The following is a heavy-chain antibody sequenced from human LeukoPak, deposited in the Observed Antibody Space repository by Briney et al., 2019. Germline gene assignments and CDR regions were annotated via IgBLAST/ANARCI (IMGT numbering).Heavy chain of an antibody. CDR1: GGSTSRTSYY. J-gene: IGHJ3*02. D-gene: IGHD2-2*01. CDR3: ARQGCSSTTCYLFALYAFDI. CDR2: IYSSGST. Sequence: PSETLSLTCTVSGGSTSRTSYYWGWIRQPPGKGLEWIGSIYSSGSTYYNPSLKGRVSISVDTSKNQFSLKLSSVTAADTAAYYCARQGCSSTTCYLFALYAFDIWGQGTMLTVSS. V-gene: IGHV4-39*01.